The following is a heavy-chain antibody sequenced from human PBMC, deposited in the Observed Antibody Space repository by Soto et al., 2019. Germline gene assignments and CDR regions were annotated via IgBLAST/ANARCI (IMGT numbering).Heavy chain of an antibody. D-gene: IGHD5-18*01. V-gene: IGHV1-69*02. CDR3: ARALGTDMVLAAGY. J-gene: IGHJ4*02. Sequence: QVQLVQSGAEVKKPGSSVKVSCKASGGTFSSYTISWVRQAPGQGLEWMGRIIPILGIANYAQKFQGRVTINADQATGTAYLELSSLRSEDTAVYYCARALGTDMVLAAGYWGQGTLVTVSS. CDR2: IIPILGIA. CDR1: GGTFSSYT.